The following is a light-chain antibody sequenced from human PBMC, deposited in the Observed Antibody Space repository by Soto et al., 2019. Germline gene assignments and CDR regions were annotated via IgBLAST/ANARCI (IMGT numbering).Light chain of an antibody. Sequence: QSALTQPASVSGSPGQSITISCTGTSSDVGYYNFVSWYQQHPGKAPKLIIYDVSNRPSGVSNRFSASKSGNTASLTISGLQAEDEADYHCSSYSGSPGFWVFGAGTKLTVL. CDR1: SSDVGYYNF. CDR2: DVS. CDR3: SSYSGSPGFWV. J-gene: IGLJ1*01. V-gene: IGLV2-14*03.